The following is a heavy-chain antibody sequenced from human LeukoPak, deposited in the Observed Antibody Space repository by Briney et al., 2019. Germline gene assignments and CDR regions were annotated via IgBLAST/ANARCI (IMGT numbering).Heavy chain of an antibody. D-gene: IGHD3-22*01. CDR3: ARDPRYGSSGFDY. J-gene: IGHJ4*02. CDR1: GFTFSSYS. CDR2: ISSRSSYK. Sequence: KTGGSLRLSCAASGFTFSSYSMNWVRQAPGKGLEWVSSISSRSSYKYYADSVKGRFTISRDNAKNSLYLQMNSLRAEDTAVYYCARDPRYGSSGFDYWGQGTLVTVSS. V-gene: IGHV3-21*01.